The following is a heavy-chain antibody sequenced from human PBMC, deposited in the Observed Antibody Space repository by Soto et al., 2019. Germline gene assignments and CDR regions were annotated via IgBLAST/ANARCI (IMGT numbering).Heavy chain of an antibody. CDR3: ARDGPGADSSPYYYYYMDV. D-gene: IGHD6-6*01. J-gene: IGHJ6*03. CDR2: ISSSGSTI. V-gene: IGHV3-11*01. CDR1: GFTFSDYY. Sequence: GGSLRLSFAASGFTFSDYYMSWIRQAPGKGLEWVSYISSSGSTIYYADSVKGRFTISRDNAKNSLYLQMNSLRAEDTAVYYSARDGPGADSSPYYYYYMDVWGKGTTVTVSS.